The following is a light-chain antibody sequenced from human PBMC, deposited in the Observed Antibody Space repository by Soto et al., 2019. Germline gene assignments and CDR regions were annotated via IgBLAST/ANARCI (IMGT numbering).Light chain of an antibody. V-gene: IGKV3-20*01. CDR1: QSVSSNY. CDR2: ATS. J-gene: IGKJ2*03. CDR3: QQYGNSPRYS. Sequence: EIVLTQSPGTLSLSLGERATLSCRASQSVSSNYLAWYQQKPGQAPRLLIYATSSRATGIPDRFSGSGSGTDFTITSSRLEPEDFAVYYCQQYGNSPRYSFGQGTKLEIK.